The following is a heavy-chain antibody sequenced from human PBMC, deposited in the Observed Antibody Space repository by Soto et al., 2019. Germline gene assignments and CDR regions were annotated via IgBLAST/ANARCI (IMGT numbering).Heavy chain of an antibody. Sequence: PSETLSLTCAVYGGSFSGYYWSWIRQPPGKGLEWIGEINHSGSTNYNPSLKSRVTISVDTSKNQFSLKLSSVTAADTAVYYCARGRTGYCSSTSCYGRRWFDPWGQGTLVTVSS. CDR2: INHSGST. V-gene: IGHV4-34*01. CDR3: ARGRTGYCSSTSCYGRRWFDP. D-gene: IGHD2-2*01. CDR1: GGSFSGYY. J-gene: IGHJ5*02.